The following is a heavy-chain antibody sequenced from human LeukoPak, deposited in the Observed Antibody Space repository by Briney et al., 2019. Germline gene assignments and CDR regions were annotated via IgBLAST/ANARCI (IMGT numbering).Heavy chain of an antibody. CDR2: ISSSSSYI. Sequence: GGSLRLSCAASGFTFSSYAMSWVRQAPGKGLEWVSSISSSSSYIYYADSVKGRFTISRDNAKNSLYLQMNSLRAEDTAVYYCARDSKGATRPFDYWGQGTLVTVSS. V-gene: IGHV3-21*01. CDR3: ARDSKGATRPFDY. J-gene: IGHJ4*02. D-gene: IGHD1-26*01. CDR1: GFTFSSYA.